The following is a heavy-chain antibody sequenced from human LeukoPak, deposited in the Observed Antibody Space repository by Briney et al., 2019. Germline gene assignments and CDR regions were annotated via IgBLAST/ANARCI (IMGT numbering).Heavy chain of an antibody. CDR1: GFTVSSNY. V-gene: IGHV3-53*01. Sequence: GGSLRLSCAASGFTVSSNYMSWVRQAPGKGLEWVSVIYSGGSTYYADSVKGRFTISRDNSKNTLYLQMNSLRAEDTAVYYCARDSYRSGYWYCYYYGMDVWGQGTTVTVSS. CDR3: ARDSYRSGYWYCYYYGMDV. D-gene: IGHD3-3*01. J-gene: IGHJ6*02. CDR2: IYSGGST.